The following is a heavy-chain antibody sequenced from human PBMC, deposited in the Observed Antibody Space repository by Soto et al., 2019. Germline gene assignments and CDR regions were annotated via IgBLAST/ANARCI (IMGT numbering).Heavy chain of an antibody. D-gene: IGHD6-13*01. J-gene: IGHJ5*02. CDR2: TYYRSKWYN. V-gene: IGHV6-1*01. CDR1: GDSVSSDSAA. CDR3: ARDLRDSSSWGYNWFDP. Sequence: SQTLSLTCAISGDSVSSDSAAWNWIRQSPSRGLEWLGRTYYRSKWYNEYAPSVKSRITINPDTSKNQLSLQLSSVTPEDTAVYYCARDLRDSSSWGYNWFDPWGQGTLVTVSS.